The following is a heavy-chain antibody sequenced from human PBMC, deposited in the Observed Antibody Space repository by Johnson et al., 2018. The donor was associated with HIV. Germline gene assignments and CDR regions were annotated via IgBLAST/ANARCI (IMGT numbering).Heavy chain of an antibody. D-gene: IGHD1-26*01. CDR2: TSLDERGK. Sequence: QMLLVESGGGLVQPGGSLRLSCKASGLSFDSYGMHWVRQAPGKGLEWVATTSLDERGKHYTDPVKGRFTISRDNSKNALYLQLNSLGPEDKAVYYCARDGAIAGAATEALDLWGQGTMVIVSS. CDR3: ARDGAIAGAATEALDL. J-gene: IGHJ3*01. V-gene: IGHV3-30*03. CDR1: GLSFDSYG.